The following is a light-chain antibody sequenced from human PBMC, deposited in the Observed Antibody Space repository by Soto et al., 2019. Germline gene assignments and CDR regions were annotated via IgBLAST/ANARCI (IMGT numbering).Light chain of an antibody. V-gene: IGLV2-23*02. CDR2: EAS. CDR3: YSYAGSSTFVV. Sequence: QSALTQPASVSGSPGQSITISCTGTSSDVGSYPLVSWYQQPPGKAPKLMIYEASKRPSGVSNRFSGSKSGNTASLTISGLQAEDEADYYCYSYAGSSTFVVFGTGTQLTVL. CDR1: SSDVGSYPL. J-gene: IGLJ7*01.